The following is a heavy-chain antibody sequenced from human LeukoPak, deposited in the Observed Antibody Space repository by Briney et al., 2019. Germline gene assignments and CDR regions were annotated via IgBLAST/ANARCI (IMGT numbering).Heavy chain of an antibody. D-gene: IGHD3-22*01. CDR2: IIPIFGTA. CDR3: AREADYYDSSGINWFDP. Sequence: SVKVSCKASGGTFSSYAISWVRQAPGQGLEWMGGIIPIFGTANYAQKFQGRVTITTDESTSTAYMELSSLRSEDTAVYYCAREADYYDSSGINWFDPWGQGTLVTVSS. CDR1: GGTFSSYA. V-gene: IGHV1-69*05. J-gene: IGHJ5*02.